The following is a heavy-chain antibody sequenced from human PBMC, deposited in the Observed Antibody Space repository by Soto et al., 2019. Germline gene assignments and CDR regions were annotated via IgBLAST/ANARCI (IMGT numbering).Heavy chain of an antibody. Sequence: QAQLVQSGAEVRKPGASVKVSCKTSGYTLINYGVSWVRQAPGQGLVWMGWISTYNGQTNVAQNFQGRVTLTSDASARTVYMELMGLSADDTAMYYCVREVVWGATLVWGVVALDFDIWGQGTPVTVSS. D-gene: IGHD3-16*01. J-gene: IGHJ3*02. CDR2: ISTYNGQT. CDR3: VREVVWGATLVWGVVALDFDI. CDR1: GYTLINYG. V-gene: IGHV1-18*01.